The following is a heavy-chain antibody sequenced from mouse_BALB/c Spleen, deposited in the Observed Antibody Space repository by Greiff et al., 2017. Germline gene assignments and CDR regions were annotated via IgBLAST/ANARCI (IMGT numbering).Heavy chain of an antibody. D-gene: IGHD2-14*01. CDR3: ARAAYRFYAMDY. J-gene: IGHJ4*01. CDR2: IWGDGST. Sequence: QVQLKESGPGLVAPSQSLSITCTVSGFSLTGYGVNWVRQPPGKGLEWLGIIWGDGSTDYNSALKSRLSISKDNSKSQVFLKMNSLQTDDTARYYCARAAYRFYAMDYWGQGTSVTVSS. V-gene: IGHV2-6-7*01. CDR1: GFSLTGYG.